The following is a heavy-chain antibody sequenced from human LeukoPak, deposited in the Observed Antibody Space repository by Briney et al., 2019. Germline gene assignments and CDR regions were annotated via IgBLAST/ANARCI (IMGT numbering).Heavy chain of an antibody. V-gene: IGHV3-9*01. J-gene: IGHJ4*02. Sequence: SGGSLRLSCAASGFTFDDYAMHWVRQAPGKGLEWVSGISWNSGSIGYADSVKGRFTISRDNAKNSLYLQMNSLRAEDTALYYCAKAFGVVPAAISWWGQGTLVTVSS. CDR2: ISWNSGSI. D-gene: IGHD2-2*01. CDR1: GFTFDDYA. CDR3: AKAFGVVPAAISW.